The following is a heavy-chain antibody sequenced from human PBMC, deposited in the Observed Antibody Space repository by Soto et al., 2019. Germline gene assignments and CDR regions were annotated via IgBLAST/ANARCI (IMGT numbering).Heavy chain of an antibody. J-gene: IGHJ5*02. CDR2: MNPNSGNT. CDR3: ARGTTYYYDRGWFDP. CDR1: GYNFTSYD. D-gene: IGHD3-22*01. Sequence: ASLKVSCKASGYNFTSYDINWVRQATGQGLEWMGWMNPNSGNTGYAQKFQGRVTMTRNTPIRTAYMELSSLRSEDTAVYYCARGTTYYYDRGWFDPWGQGTLVTVSS. V-gene: IGHV1-8*01.